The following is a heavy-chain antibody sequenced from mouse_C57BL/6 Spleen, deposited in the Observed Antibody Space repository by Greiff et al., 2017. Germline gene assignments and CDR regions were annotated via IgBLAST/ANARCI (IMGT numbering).Heavy chain of an antibody. V-gene: IGHV1-64*01. D-gene: IGHD1-1*01. CDR1: GYTFTSSW. CDR2: ILPNSGST. Sequence: VQLQQPGAELVKPGASVKLSCTASGYTFTSSWMHWVKQRPGQGLEWSGMILPNSGSTNYNEKFKSKATLTVDKSSSTAYMHLSSLTSEDAAVYYSATCPYYNGSREDCFDYWGQGTTLTVSS. J-gene: IGHJ2*01. CDR3: ATCPYYNGSREDCFDY.